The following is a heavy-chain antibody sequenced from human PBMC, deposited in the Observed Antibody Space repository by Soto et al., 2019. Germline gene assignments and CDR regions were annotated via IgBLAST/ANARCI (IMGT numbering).Heavy chain of an antibody. Sequence: QVQLQQWGAGLLKPSETLSLTCAVYGGSFSGYYWSWIRQPPGKGLEWVGEINHSGSTNYNPSLKSRVTISVDAYKNQFSLKLSSVTAADTAVYYCARGPPSGYFYYYYYYMDVWGKGTTVTVSS. CDR3: ARGPPSGYFYYYYYYMDV. D-gene: IGHD5-12*01. CDR2: INHSGST. V-gene: IGHV4-34*01. J-gene: IGHJ6*03. CDR1: GGSFSGYY.